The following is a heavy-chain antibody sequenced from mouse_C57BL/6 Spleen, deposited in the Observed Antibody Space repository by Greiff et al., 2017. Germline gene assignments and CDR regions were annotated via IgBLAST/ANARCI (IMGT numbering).Heavy chain of an antibody. CDR1: GFTFSSYA. D-gene: IGHD1-1*01. J-gene: IGHJ2*01. CDR3: ASDYYGSSYFDY. V-gene: IGHV5-4*01. Sequence: EVQGVESGGGLVKPGGSLKLSCAASGFTFSSYAMSWVRQTPEKRLEWVATISDGGSYTYYPDNVKGRFTISRDNAKNHLYLQMSHLKSEDTAMYYCASDYYGSSYFDYWGQGTTLTVSS. CDR2: ISDGGSYT.